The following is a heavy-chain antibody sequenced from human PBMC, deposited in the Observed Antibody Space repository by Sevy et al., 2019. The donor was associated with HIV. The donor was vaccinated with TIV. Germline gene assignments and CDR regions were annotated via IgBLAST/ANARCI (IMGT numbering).Heavy chain of an antibody. CDR2: IRSSSSYI. CDR3: ARAYTSFSSGWYKDYYGMDV. D-gene: IGHD6-19*01. V-gene: IGHV3-21*01. Sequence: GGSLRLSCAASGFTFSSYSMNWVRQAPGKGLEWVSSIRSSSSYIYYADSVKGRFTISRDNAKNSLYLQMNSLRAEDTAVYYCARAYTSFSSGWYKDYYGMDVWGQGTTVTVSS. CDR1: GFTFSSYS. J-gene: IGHJ6*02.